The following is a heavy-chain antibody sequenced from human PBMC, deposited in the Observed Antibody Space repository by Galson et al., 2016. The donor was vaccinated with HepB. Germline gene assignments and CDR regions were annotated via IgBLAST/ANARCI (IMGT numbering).Heavy chain of an antibody. J-gene: IGHJ4*02. V-gene: IGHV1-24*01. CDR3: APEGEAGNFDN. D-gene: IGHD6-19*01. Sequence: SVKVSCKVSGYTPTELSMDWVRQAPGKGLEWMGGFDPENGETIYAQKFQGRVTTTGDTSTDTVFMELSSLRSEDTAVYYCAPEGEAGNFDNWGQGTPVTVSS. CDR2: FDPENGET. CDR1: GYTPTELS.